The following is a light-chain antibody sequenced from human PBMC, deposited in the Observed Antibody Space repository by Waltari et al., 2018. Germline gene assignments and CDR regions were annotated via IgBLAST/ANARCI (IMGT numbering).Light chain of an antibody. Sequence: QSALTQPPSASGSPGQSVTISCSGSSSDIGTYKFVSWYQQHPGKSPKLIIYEVNQRPSGVPDRFSGSKSGNTASLTVSGLLPEDEADYYCSSYAGTKKLLFGGVTNLTVL. V-gene: IGLV2-8*01. J-gene: IGLJ2*01. CDR2: EVN. CDR3: SSYAGTKKLL. CDR1: SSDIGTYKF.